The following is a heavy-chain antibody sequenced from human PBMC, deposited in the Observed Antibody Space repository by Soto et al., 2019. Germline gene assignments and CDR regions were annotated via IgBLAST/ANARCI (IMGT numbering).Heavy chain of an antibody. CDR2: IKQDGSEK. CDR1: GFTFSTYW. D-gene: IGHD6-19*01. Sequence: EVQLVESGGGLVQPGGSLRLSCAASGFTFSTYWMNWVRQAPGKGLEWVANIKQDGSEKNYVDSVKGRFTISRDSAKNSLYLQMNSLRAEDTAVYYCARGSSGWYEVDYWGQGTLVTVSS. CDR3: ARGSSGWYEVDY. V-gene: IGHV3-7*02. J-gene: IGHJ4*02.